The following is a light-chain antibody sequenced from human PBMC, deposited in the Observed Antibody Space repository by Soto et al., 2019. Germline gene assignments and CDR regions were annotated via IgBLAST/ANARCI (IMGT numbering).Light chain of an antibody. CDR3: QIYHSGLT. CDR2: SAS. V-gene: IGKV1-27*01. CDR1: QAISNY. Sequence: ITKSPSSLSASVGDRVTITCRASQAISNYLAWYQQKPGKVPKLLIYSASTLQSGVPSRFSGSGSGADFTLTISSLQPEDVATYYCQIYHSGLTFGGGTKVEIK. J-gene: IGKJ4*01.